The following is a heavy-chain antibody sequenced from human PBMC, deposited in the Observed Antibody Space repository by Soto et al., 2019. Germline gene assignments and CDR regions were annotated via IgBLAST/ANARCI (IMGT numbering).Heavy chain of an antibody. J-gene: IGHJ4*02. CDR1: GFTFSNAW. Sequence: GGSLRLSCAASGFTFSNAWMNWVRQAPGKGLEWVGRIKSKTDGGTTDYAAPVKDRFTISRDDSKKTLYLQMNSLKTEDTAVYYCGSLVPAAIDYWGQGTLVTVSS. CDR2: IKSKTDGGTT. V-gene: IGHV3-15*07. CDR3: GSLVPAAIDY. D-gene: IGHD2-2*01.